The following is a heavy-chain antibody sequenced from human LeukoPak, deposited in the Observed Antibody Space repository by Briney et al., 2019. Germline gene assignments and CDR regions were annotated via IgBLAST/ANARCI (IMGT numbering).Heavy chain of an antibody. Sequence: SGGSLRLSCAASGFTFSSYWMNWARQAPGKGLEWVASINHNGNVNYYVDSVKGRFTISRDNAKNSLYLQMNSLRAEDTAVYYCARLATYDYDLVFDYWGQGTLVTVSS. D-gene: IGHD4-17*01. CDR2: INHNGNVN. J-gene: IGHJ4*02. CDR1: GFTFSSYW. V-gene: IGHV3-7*03. CDR3: ARLATYDYDLVFDY.